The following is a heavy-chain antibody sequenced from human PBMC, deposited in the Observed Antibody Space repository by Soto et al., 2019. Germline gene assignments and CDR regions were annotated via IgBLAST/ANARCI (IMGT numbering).Heavy chain of an antibody. CDR2: ITASGGGT. V-gene: IGHV3-23*01. CDR3: AKAGANSSICHSNWFDP. Sequence: EVQLLESGGALVPPGGSLRLSCAASGFTFRNYVMSWVRQAPGRGLEWVSGITASGGGTDYADSVKGRYTISRDNSKNTLYLQMNSRRVEDTAIYYCAKAGANSSICHSNWFDPWGQGTLVTVTS. CDR1: GFTFRNYV. J-gene: IGHJ5*02. D-gene: IGHD6-13*01.